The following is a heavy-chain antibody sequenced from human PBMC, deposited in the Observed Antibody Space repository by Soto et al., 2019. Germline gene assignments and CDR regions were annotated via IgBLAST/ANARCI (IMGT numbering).Heavy chain of an antibody. D-gene: IGHD2-2*01. Sequence: ASVKVSCKASGYTITSYDINWVRQATGQGLEWMGWMNPNSGNTGYAQKFQGRVTMTRNTSISTAYMELSSLRSEDTAVYYCARGRLHCSSTSCYLRDSWSWFDPWGQGTLVTVSS. CDR2: MNPNSGNT. CDR3: ARGRLHCSSTSCYLRDSWSWFDP. J-gene: IGHJ5*02. V-gene: IGHV1-8*01. CDR1: GYTITSYD.